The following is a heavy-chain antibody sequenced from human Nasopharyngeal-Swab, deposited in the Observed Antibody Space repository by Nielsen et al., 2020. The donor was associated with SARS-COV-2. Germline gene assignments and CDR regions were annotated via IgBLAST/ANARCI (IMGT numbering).Heavy chain of an antibody. V-gene: IGHV3-23*01. D-gene: IGHD3-3*01. J-gene: IGHJ4*02. CDR1: GFTFSSYA. CDR3: ARSGELRFLEWLNTRPDY. CDR2: ISGSGGST. Sequence: LSLTCAASGFTFSSYAMSWVCQAPGKGLEWVSAISGSGGSTYYADSVKGRFTISRDNAKNSLYLQMNSLRAEDTAVYYCARSGELRFLEWLNTRPDYWGQGTLVTVSS.